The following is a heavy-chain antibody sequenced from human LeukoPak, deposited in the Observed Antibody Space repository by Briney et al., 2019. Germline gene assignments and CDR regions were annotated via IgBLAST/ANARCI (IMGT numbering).Heavy chain of an antibody. V-gene: IGHV1-2*02. Sequence: ASVKVSCKASGYTFTDSYMDWVRQAPGQGLEWMGWINPNSGDTNYAQKFQGRVTMTRDTSISTAYMELSRLTSDDTAVYYCTRDINWSYGYWGQGTLATVSS. J-gene: IGHJ4*02. CDR3: TRDINWSYGY. D-gene: IGHD1-1*01. CDR1: GYTFTDSY. CDR2: INPNSGDT.